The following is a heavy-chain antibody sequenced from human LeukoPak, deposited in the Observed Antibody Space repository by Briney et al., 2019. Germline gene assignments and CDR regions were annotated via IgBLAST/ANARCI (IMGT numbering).Heavy chain of an antibody. V-gene: IGHV3-9*01. CDR2: ISWNSGSI. D-gene: IGHD3-22*01. J-gene: IGHJ4*02. CDR3: AKGEYYDSSGYYNY. CDR1: GFTFDDYA. Sequence: GRSLRLSCAASGFTFDDYAMHWVRQAPGKGLEWCSGISWNSGSIGYADSVKGRFTISRDNAKNSLYLQMNSLRAEDTALYYCAKGEYYDSSGYYNYWGQGTLVTVSS.